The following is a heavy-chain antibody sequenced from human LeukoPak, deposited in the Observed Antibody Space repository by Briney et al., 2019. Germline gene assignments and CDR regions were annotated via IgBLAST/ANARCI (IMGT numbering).Heavy chain of an antibody. CDR2: IYYSGST. Sequence: SETLSLTCTVSGGSISSNNYYWAWIRQHPGKGLEWIGYIYYSGSTYYNPSLKSRVTISVDTSKNQFSLKLSSVTAADTAVYYCARGHYDSSGYWWPGWGQGTLVTVSS. J-gene: IGHJ4*02. V-gene: IGHV4-31*03. CDR1: GGSISSNNYY. CDR3: ARGHYDSSGYWWPG. D-gene: IGHD3-22*01.